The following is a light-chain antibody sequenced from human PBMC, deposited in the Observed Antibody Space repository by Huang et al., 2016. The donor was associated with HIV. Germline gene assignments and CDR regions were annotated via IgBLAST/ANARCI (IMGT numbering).Light chain of an antibody. J-gene: IGKJ1*01. V-gene: IGKV3-15*01. CDR1: QSVSSN. CDR3: QQYNNWPRT. CDR2: AAS. Sequence: EIVMTQSPATLSVSPGERTTLSCRASQSVSSNLAWYQQKPGQAPRPLIYAASTRATGIPARFIGSGSGTEFTLTISSLQSEDFAVYYCQQYNNWPRTFGQGTKVEIK.